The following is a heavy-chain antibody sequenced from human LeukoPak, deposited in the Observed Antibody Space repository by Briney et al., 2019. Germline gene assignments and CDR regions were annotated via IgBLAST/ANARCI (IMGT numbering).Heavy chain of an antibody. J-gene: IGHJ4*02. CDR2: IKQDGSEK. D-gene: IGHD6-6*01. CDR3: ARVYHSSSGRAIDY. Sequence: GGSLRLSCAASGFTFSNYWMSWVRKAPGRGLEWVANIKQDGSEKYHVDSVKGRFTISRDNAKNSLYLLMNSLSSDDTAVYYCARVYHSSSGRAIDYWGQGTLVTVSS. CDR1: GFTFSNYW. V-gene: IGHV3-7*01.